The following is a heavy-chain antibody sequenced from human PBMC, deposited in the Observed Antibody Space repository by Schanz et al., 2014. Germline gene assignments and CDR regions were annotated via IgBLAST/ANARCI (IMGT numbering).Heavy chain of an antibody. J-gene: IGHJ3*02. CDR3: AKDPHKDYGGKPQALDI. CDR2: ISSTGGST. CDR1: GFTVNTNY. V-gene: IGHV3-23*04. Sequence: EVQLVESGGGLVQPGRSLRLSCAVSGFTVNTNYMTWVRQAPGKGLECVSAISSTGGSTYYADSVKGRFTISRDNSKNTLSLLVNSLRAEDTALYYCAKDPHKDYGGKPQALDIWGQGTMVTVSS. D-gene: IGHD4-17*01.